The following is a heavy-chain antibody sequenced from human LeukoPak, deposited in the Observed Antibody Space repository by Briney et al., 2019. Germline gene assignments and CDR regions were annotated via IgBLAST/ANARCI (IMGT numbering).Heavy chain of an antibody. Sequence: SETLSLTCAVYGGPFSGYYWSWIRQPPGKGLEWIGEINHSEYINYNPSLKSRVTISVDTSKNQFSLKLSSVTAADTAVYYCARGNGYCSSTSCPHWFDPWGQGTLVTVSS. CDR3: ARGNGYCSSTSCPHWFDP. V-gene: IGHV4-34*01. CDR2: INHSEYI. CDR1: GGPFSGYY. D-gene: IGHD2-2*01. J-gene: IGHJ5*02.